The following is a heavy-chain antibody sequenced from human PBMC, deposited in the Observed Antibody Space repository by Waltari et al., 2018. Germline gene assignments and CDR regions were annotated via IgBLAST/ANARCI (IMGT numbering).Heavy chain of an antibody. J-gene: IGHJ4*02. CDR3: ARDRGRGIYLDS. V-gene: IGHV4-4*02. CDR1: GDSLSHTDW. D-gene: IGHD2-15*01. CDR2: VQRSWRT. Sequence: QLQLQESGPGLLKPSGTLSLTCAVPGDSLSHTDWWSWVRQSPGKGLEWIGQVQRSWRTNYNPSFASRITVSVDTSRNQCSLKVTSATAADTAVYFCARDRGRGIYLDSWGQGTLVTVS.